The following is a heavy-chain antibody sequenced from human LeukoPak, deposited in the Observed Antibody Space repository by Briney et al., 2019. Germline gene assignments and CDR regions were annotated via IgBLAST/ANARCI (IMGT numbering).Heavy chain of an antibody. V-gene: IGHV4-59*01. Sequence: SETLSLTCTVSGGSISTYYWSWIRQPPGKGLEWIGYIYYSWSTNYNPSLKSRVTISVDTSKNQFSLKLSSVTAADTAVYYCARGTYYYGSGSYYNYYYYYYMDVWGKGTTVTISS. CDR1: GGSISTYY. D-gene: IGHD3-10*01. CDR3: ARGTYYYGSGSYYNYYYYYYMDV. J-gene: IGHJ6*03. CDR2: IYYSWST.